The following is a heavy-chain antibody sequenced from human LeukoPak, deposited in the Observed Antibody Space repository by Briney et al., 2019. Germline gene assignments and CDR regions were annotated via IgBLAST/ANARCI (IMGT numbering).Heavy chain of an antibody. V-gene: IGHV3-11*04. CDR1: GFTFSDYY. Sequence: GGSLRLSWAASGFTFSDYYMSWIRQAPGKGLEWVSYISSSGSTIYYADSVKGRFTISRDNAKNSLYLQMNSLRAEDTAVYYCARGALLGSRPDAFDIWGQGTMVTVSS. CDR2: ISSSGSTI. CDR3: ARGALLGSRPDAFDI. D-gene: IGHD1-26*01. J-gene: IGHJ3*02.